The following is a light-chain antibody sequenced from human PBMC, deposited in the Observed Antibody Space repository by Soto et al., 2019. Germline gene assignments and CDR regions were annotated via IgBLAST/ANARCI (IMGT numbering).Light chain of an antibody. J-gene: IGKJ5*01. V-gene: IGKV1-39*01. CDR3: QQSYDHPVT. CDR2: AAS. Sequence: DLQMTQSPSSLSASVGDRVSITCRASQSISSYLNWFQQKPGEAPNLLIYAASTLQSGVPSRFSGSGSGTDFTLTISSLQPEDFATYYCQQSYDHPVTFGQGTRLENK. CDR1: QSISSY.